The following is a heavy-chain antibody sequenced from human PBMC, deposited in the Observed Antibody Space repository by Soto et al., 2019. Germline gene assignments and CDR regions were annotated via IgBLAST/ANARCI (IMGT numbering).Heavy chain of an antibody. Sequence: GGSLRLSCTASGFTFGDYAMSWVRQAPGKGLEWVGFIRSKAYGGTTEYAASVKGRFTISRDDSKSIAYLQMNSLKTEDTAVYYCTRAPRLIGPTLDYWGQGTLVTVSS. J-gene: IGHJ4*02. CDR1: GFTFGDYA. D-gene: IGHD3-22*01. CDR3: TRAPRLIGPTLDY. V-gene: IGHV3-49*04. CDR2: IRSKAYGGTT.